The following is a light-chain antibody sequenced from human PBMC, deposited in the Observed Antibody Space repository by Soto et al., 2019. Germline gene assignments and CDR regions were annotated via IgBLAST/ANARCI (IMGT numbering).Light chain of an antibody. J-gene: IGKJ2*01. V-gene: IGKV1-39*01. CDR2: AAS. CDR1: QNIIFY. CDR3: QQSYTTPVYP. Sequence: MQLNQYTSSLSSSVGDRVTITCRESQNIIFYLNWYQQKPGKAPKLLIYAASNLQSGVPSRFSGSGSGTEFSLTISSLQPEDFATYFCQQSYTTPVYPFG.